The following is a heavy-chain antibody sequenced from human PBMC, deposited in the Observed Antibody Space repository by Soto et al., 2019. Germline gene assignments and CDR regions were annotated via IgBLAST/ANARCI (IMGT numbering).Heavy chain of an antibody. CDR1: GFTFSSYA. J-gene: IGHJ6*02. CDR3: AIGITIFGVVTPFYYYYGMDV. Sequence: PGGSLRLSCAASGFTFSSYAMSWVRQAPGKGLEWVSAISGSGGSTYYADSVKGRFTISRDNSKNTLYLQMNSLRAEDTAVYYCAIGITIFGVVTPFYYYYGMDVWGQGTTVTVSS. CDR2: ISGSGGST. D-gene: IGHD3-3*01. V-gene: IGHV3-23*01.